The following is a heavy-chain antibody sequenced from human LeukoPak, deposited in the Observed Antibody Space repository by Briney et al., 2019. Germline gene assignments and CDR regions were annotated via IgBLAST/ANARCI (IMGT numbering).Heavy chain of an antibody. CDR1: GGSISSSSYY. CDR2: IYYSGST. Sequence: AETLSLTCTVSGGSISSSSYYWGWIRQPPGKGLEGIVSIYYSGSTYYNPSLKSRVTISVDTSKNQFSLELSSVTAADTAVYYCASGVRPHQWCMLYEVCWAFDIWGQGTMVTVSS. CDR3: ASGVRPHQWCMLYEVCWAFDI. V-gene: IGHV4-39*01. D-gene: IGHD2-8*01. J-gene: IGHJ3*02.